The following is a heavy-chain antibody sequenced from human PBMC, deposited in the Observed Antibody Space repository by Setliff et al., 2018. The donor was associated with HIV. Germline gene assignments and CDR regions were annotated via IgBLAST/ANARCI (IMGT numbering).Heavy chain of an antibody. CDR2: INHGGST. Sequence: SETLSLTCAVYGGSFSAYYWSWIRQSPGKGLEWIGAINHGGSTNYNPSLKSRVTISLDTSKNQFSLKLSSVTAADTAVYYCARDFKRYNSPCRFDPWGPGTLVTVSS. J-gene: IGHJ5*02. CDR1: GGSFSAYY. CDR3: ARDFKRYNSPCRFDP. V-gene: IGHV4-34*01. D-gene: IGHD5-12*01.